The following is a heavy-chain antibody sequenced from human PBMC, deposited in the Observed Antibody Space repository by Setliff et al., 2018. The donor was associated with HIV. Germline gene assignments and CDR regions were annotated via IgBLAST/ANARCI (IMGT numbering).Heavy chain of an antibody. Sequence: GGSLRLSCAASGFTFRSYEMNWVRQAPGKGLEWVSYISDGSSTTYADSVKGRFTISRDNAKNTLYRQMNSLRAEDTAVYYCANPPLKCHLGVGFDYWGQGTQVTVSS. CDR1: GFTFRSYE. V-gene: IGHV3-48*03. CDR2: ISDGSST. CDR3: ANPPLKCHLGVGFDY. J-gene: IGHJ4*02. D-gene: IGHD3-16*01.